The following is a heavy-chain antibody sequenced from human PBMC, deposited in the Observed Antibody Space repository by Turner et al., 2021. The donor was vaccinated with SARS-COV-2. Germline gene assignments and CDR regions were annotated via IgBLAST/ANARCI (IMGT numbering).Heavy chain of an antibody. D-gene: IGHD3-3*01. J-gene: IGHJ5*02. CDR2: ISGSGGST. CDR1: GFTFSSYA. Sequence: DVQLLESGGGLVQPGGSLILSCAASGFTFSSYAMSWVRQAPGKGLEWVSAISGSGGSTYYADSVKGRFTISRDNSKNTLYLQMNSLRAEDTAVYYCAKDRFFGVEQANWFDPWGQGTLVTVSS. V-gene: IGHV3-23*01. CDR3: AKDRFFGVEQANWFDP.